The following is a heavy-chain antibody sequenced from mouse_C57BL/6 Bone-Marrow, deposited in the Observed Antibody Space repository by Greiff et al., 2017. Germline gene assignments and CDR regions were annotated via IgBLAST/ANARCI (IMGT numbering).Heavy chain of an antibody. CDR2: IHPSDSDT. V-gene: IGHV1-74*01. CDR3: AIYCGSSPAWFAY. J-gene: IGHJ3*01. CDR1: GYTFTSYW. Sequence: QVQLKQPGAELVKPGASVKVSCKASGYTFTSYWMHWVKQRPGQGLEWIGRIHPSDSDTNYNQKFKGKATLTVDKSSSTAYMQLSSLTSEDSAVYYCAIYCGSSPAWFAYWGQGTLVTVSA. D-gene: IGHD1-1*01.